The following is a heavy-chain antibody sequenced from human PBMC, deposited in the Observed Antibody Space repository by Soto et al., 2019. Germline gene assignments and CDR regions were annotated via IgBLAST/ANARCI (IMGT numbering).Heavy chain of an antibody. Sequence: PSETLSLTCTVSGGSISSHYWSWIRQPTGKGLEWIAYMYYTGSTTYNPSLKSRVTMSLDTSKNQFSLRLSSVTAADTAVYYCARDGPLERGNAFDIWGQGTLVTVSS. D-gene: IGHD1-1*01. CDR1: GGSISSHY. CDR3: ARDGPLERGNAFDI. J-gene: IGHJ3*02. CDR2: MYYTGST. V-gene: IGHV4-59*11.